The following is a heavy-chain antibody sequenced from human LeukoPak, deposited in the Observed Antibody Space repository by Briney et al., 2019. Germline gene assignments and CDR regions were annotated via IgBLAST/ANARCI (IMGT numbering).Heavy chain of an antibody. J-gene: IGHJ4*02. V-gene: IGHV1-18*01. CDR2: ISPHSHTT. Sequence: GASVKVSCKASRYTFNNYLISWVRPAPAQGLEWVGWISPHSHTTHYAEKVQGRVTMTTDTSTTSVYMELRSLRSDDTAVYFCARGQTMYYWGQGTPVTVSS. D-gene: IGHD3-10*02. CDR1: RYTFNNYL. CDR3: ARGQTMYY.